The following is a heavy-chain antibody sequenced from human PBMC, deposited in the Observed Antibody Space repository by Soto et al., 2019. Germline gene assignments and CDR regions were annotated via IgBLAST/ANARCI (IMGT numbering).Heavy chain of an antibody. V-gene: IGHV4-39*01. CDR2: IYYSGST. CDR1: GGSISSSSYY. J-gene: IGHJ6*02. D-gene: IGHD6-13*01. CDR3: ASQQLVHYYYGMDV. Sequence: QLQLQESGPGLVKPSETLSLTCTVSGGSISSSSYYWGWIRQPPGKGLEWIGSIYYSGSTYYNPSLKNRVTITVDTSKNQFSLKLSSVTAADTAVYYCASQQLVHYYYGMDVWGQGTTVTVS.